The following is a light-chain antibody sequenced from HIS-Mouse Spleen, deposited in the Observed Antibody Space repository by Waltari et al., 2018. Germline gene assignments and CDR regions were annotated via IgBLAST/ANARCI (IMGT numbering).Light chain of an antibody. J-gene: IGLJ1*01. V-gene: IGLV1-44*01. CDR1: SSNIGSNT. CDR2: SNN. Sequence: QSVLTQPPSASGTPGQRVTISCSGSSSNIGSNTVNWYQQLPGTAPKLPIHSNNQRPSGVPDRFSGSKSGTSASLAISGLQSEDEADYYCAAWDDSLNGNYVFGTGTKVTVL. CDR3: AAWDDSLNGNYV.